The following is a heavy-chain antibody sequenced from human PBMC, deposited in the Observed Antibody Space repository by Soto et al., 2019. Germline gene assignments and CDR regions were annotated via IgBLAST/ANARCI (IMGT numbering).Heavy chain of an antibody. D-gene: IGHD3-16*01. J-gene: IGHJ4*02. Sequence: QVQLVQSGAEVKKPGSSVKVSCKASGGIFSSYSISWVRQAPGQGLEWMGRIIPIYDIANYAQKFQDRVTITADKSTSTGYMELSSLRSEDTAVYYCARDSNAYSHQYWCQGTLVTVSS. CDR1: GGIFSSYS. CDR3: ARDSNAYSHQY. V-gene: IGHV1-69*08. CDR2: IIPIYDIA.